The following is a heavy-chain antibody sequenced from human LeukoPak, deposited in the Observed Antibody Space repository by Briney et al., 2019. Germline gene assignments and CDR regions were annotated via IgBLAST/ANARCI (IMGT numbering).Heavy chain of an antibody. Sequence: SETLSLTCTVSGGSISSDHWNWIRQPPGKELEWIGDIFYSGRTNYNPSLKSRVSISLDTSKNQFSMKLSSVTAADTAIYYCAKGIQLGWGPYSPHDYYAMDVWGQGTTVTVSS. J-gene: IGHJ6*02. CDR1: GGSISSDH. CDR2: IFYSGRT. D-gene: IGHD3-16*01. CDR3: AKGIQLGWGPYSPHDYYAMDV. V-gene: IGHV4-59*01.